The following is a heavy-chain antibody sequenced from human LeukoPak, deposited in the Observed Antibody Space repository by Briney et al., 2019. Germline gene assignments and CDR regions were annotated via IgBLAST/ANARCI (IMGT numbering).Heavy chain of an antibody. CDR2: IYHSGST. CDR1: GGSISSGGYS. V-gene: IGHV4-30-2*01. CDR3: ARSSAAARVFAY. Sequence: SETLSLTCAVSGGSISSGGYSWSWIRQPPGKGLDWIGYIYHSGSTYYNPSLKSRVTISVDRSKNQFSLKLSSVTAADTAVYYPARSSAAARVFAYWGQGTLVTVSS. D-gene: IGHD2-15*01. J-gene: IGHJ4*02.